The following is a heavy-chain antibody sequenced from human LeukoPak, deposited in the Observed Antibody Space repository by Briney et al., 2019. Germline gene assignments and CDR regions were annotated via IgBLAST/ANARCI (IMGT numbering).Heavy chain of an antibody. J-gene: IGHJ3*02. CDR3: ATDRLEIYALHI. V-gene: IGHV1-24*01. D-gene: IGHD1-1*01. Sequence: GASVKVSCRVSGYSLSDLSIHWVRHVPGKGLEWMGGFEPEEGEHGETIYAQKFEGRLTLTEDTATDTAYMELVSLTSADTAVYYCATDRLEIYALHIWGQGTVDTVSS. CDR1: GYSLSDLS. CDR2: FEPEEGEHGET.